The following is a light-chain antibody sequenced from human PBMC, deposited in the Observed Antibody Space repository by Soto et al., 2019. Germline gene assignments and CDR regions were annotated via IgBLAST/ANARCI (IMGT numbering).Light chain of an antibody. J-gene: IGLJ3*02. Sequence: QSALTQPPSASGSPERSVTISCTGTSSDVGAYKYVSWYQQYPGKAPKLMIYEVTKRPSGVPDRFSGSKSGNTASLTVSGLQAEDEADYYCTSYVGNDIWVFGGGTKVTVL. V-gene: IGLV2-8*01. CDR3: TSYVGNDIWV. CDR2: EVT. CDR1: SSDVGAYKY.